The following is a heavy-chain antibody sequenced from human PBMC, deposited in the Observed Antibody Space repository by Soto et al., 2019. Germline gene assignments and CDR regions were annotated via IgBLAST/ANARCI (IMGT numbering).Heavy chain of an antibody. CDR3: ARGFLEWLSHPYYGMDV. Sequence: SETLSLTCTVSGCSISSSVYYWSWIRQHPGKGLEWVGYIYDSRTTYYNPSLKSRVSISEDSSKNQFSLNLSSVTAADTAVYYCARGFLEWLSHPYYGMDVWGQGTTVT. V-gene: IGHV4-31*03. D-gene: IGHD3-3*01. J-gene: IGHJ6*02. CDR1: GCSISSSVYY. CDR2: IYDSRTT.